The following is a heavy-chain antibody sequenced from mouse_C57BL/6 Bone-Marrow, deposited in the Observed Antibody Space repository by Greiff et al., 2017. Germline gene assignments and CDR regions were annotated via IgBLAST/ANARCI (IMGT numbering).Heavy chain of an antibody. CDR3: RITTVVADLYFDV. J-gene: IGHJ1*03. V-gene: IGHV1-55*01. Sequence: QVQLQQSGAELVKPGASVKMSCKASGYTFTSYWITWVKQRPGQGLEWIGDIYPGSGSTNYNEKFKSKATLTVDTSSSTAYMQLRILTSEDSAVYYCRITTVVADLYFDVWGTGTTVTVSS. CDR2: IYPGSGST. CDR1: GYTFTSYW. D-gene: IGHD1-1*01.